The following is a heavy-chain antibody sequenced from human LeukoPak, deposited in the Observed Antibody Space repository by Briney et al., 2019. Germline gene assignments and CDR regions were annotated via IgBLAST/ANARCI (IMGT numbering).Heavy chain of an antibody. CDR3: ARDLGWGFDH. CDR1: GFTFSSYR. D-gene: IGHD3-3*01. J-gene: IGHJ4*02. V-gene: IGHV3-74*01. Sequence: GGSLRLSCAASGFTFSSYRMHWVRQAPGKGLVWVSRIDSDGSGTSNADSVKGRFTVSRDNAKNTLYLQMNSLRAEDTAVYYCARDLGWGFDHWGQGTLVIVSS. CDR2: IDSDGSGT.